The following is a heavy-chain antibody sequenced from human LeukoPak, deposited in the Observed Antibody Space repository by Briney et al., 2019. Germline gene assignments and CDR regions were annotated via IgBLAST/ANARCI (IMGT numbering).Heavy chain of an antibody. Sequence: PGGALRLSCAASGFTFSDYYMSWIRQAPGKGPEWVSYISSSGSNIYYAGSVKGRFSISRDNAKNSMYLQMASLGAEDTAVYYCARDLYYGSGGSFDYWGQGTLVTVSS. CDR1: GFTFSDYY. V-gene: IGHV3-11*04. D-gene: IGHD3-10*01. CDR3: ARDLYYGSGGSFDY. J-gene: IGHJ4*02. CDR2: ISSSGSNI.